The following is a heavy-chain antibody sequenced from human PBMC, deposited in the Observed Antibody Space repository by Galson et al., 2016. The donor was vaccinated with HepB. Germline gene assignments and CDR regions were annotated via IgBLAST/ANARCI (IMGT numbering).Heavy chain of an antibody. D-gene: IGHD2/OR15-2a*01. V-gene: IGHV1-18*01. Sequence: SVKVSCKASGYTFTTYGISWVRQAPGQGLEWMGWISNYNGDTKYAQKFQGRVTTTTDKSTTTAYMELRGLRFDDTAVYFCAREGRGAEYSYSYGLDVWGKGTTVTVSS. CDR1: GYTFTTYG. J-gene: IGHJ6*04. CDR2: ISNYNGDT. CDR3: AREGRGAEYSYSYGLDV.